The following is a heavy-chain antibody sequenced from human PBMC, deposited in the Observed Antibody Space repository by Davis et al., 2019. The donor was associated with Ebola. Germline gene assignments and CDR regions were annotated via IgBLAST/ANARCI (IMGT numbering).Heavy chain of an antibody. J-gene: IGHJ6*02. CDR2: ISGSGGST. CDR3: ARVGSGSQGGMDV. V-gene: IGHV3-23*01. Sequence: GESLKISCAASGFTFRSYAMSWVRQAPGKGLEWVSAISGSGGSTYYADSVKGRFTISRDNSKNTLYLQMNSLRAEDTAVYYCARVGSGSQGGMDVWGQGTTVTVSS. CDR1: GFTFRSYA. D-gene: IGHD3-10*01.